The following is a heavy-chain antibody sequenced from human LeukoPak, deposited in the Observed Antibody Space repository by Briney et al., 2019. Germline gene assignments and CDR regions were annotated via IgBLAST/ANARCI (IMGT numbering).Heavy chain of an antibody. D-gene: IGHD3-10*01. Sequence: ASVKVSCKASGYTFTSYGINWVRQATGQGLEWMGWMNPNSGNTGYAQKFQGRVTITRNTSISTAYMELSSLRSEDTAVYYCARGALLWFGAKMEYYFDYWGQGTPLTVSS. CDR3: ARGALLWFGAKMEYYFDY. V-gene: IGHV1-8*03. CDR1: GYTFTSYG. J-gene: IGHJ4*02. CDR2: MNPNSGNT.